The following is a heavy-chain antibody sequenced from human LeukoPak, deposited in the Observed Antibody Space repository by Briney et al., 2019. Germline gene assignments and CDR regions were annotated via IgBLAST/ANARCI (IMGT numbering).Heavy chain of an antibody. Sequence: ASVKVSCKVSGYTLTELSMHWVRQAPGQGLEWMGIINPSGGSTSYAQKFQGRVTMTRDTSTSTVDMELSSLRSEDTAVYYCAGGFGEYWGQGTLVTVSS. V-gene: IGHV1-46*01. J-gene: IGHJ4*02. CDR2: INPSGGST. D-gene: IGHD3-10*01. CDR3: AGGFGEY. CDR1: GYTLTELS.